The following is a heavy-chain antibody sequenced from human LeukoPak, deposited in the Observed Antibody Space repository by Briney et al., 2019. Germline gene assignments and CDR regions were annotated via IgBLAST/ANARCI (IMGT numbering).Heavy chain of an antibody. CDR3: ARDDHYYDSSGLGAFDI. V-gene: IGHV3-53*01. J-gene: IGHJ3*02. D-gene: IGHD3-22*01. CDR1: GFTVSSNY. CDR2: IYSGGST. Sequence: GGSLRLSCAASGFTVSSNYMSWVRQAPGKGLEWVSVIYSGGSTYYADSVKGRFTISRDNAKNSLYLQMNSLRAEDTAVYYCARDDHYYDSSGLGAFDIWGQGTMVTVSS.